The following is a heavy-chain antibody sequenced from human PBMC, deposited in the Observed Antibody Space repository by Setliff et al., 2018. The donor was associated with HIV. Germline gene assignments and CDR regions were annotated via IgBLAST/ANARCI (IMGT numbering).Heavy chain of an antibody. CDR3: ATYHYYDSSAYFIDLYYFDY. Sequence: SVKVSCKTSGGTLSNYVITWVRQAPGQGLEWMGMIIPMYNIPAYAQKFQGRVTFTADESTSTAYMELSSLSSEDTAVYYCATYHYYDSSAYFIDLYYFDYWGQGTLVTVSS. V-gene: IGHV1-69*13. J-gene: IGHJ4*02. CDR1: GGTLSNYV. D-gene: IGHD3-22*01. CDR2: IIPMYNIP.